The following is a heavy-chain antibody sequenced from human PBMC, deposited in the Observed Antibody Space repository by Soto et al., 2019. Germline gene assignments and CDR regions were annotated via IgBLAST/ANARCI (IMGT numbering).Heavy chain of an antibody. CDR1: GFIFTDYY. CDR3: ARLGSLGHPYYYAVDV. CDR2: ISSDGRDI. V-gene: IGHV3-11*01. Sequence: PGGSLRLSCSASGFIFTDYYMTWIRQAPGKGLEWVSHISSDGRDIYYADSMEGRLSVSRDNSENSLFLQMDSLRAEDTAVYYCARLGSLGHPYYYAVDVWGQGTPVTVSS. J-gene: IGHJ6*02. D-gene: IGHD1-26*01.